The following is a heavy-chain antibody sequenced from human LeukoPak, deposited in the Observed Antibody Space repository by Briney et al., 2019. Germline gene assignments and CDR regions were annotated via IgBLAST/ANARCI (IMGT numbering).Heavy chain of an antibody. CDR3: ARERDGRFFDY. CDR2: INQDGSEK. J-gene: IGHJ4*02. V-gene: IGHV3-7*01. Sequence: GGSLRLSCAASGFTFSSYAMSWVRQAPGKGLEWVAKINQDGSEKYFVDSVKGRFTISRDNSKNSLHLQMNTLRAEDTALYYCARERDGRFFDYWGQGTLVTVSS. D-gene: IGHD5-24*01. CDR1: GFTFSSYA.